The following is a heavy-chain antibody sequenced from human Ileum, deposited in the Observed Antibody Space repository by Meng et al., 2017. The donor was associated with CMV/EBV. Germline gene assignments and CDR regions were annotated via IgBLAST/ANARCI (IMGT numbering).Heavy chain of an antibody. V-gene: IGHV4-59*01. J-gene: IGHJ1*01. CDR2: MCYNGDT. Sequence: QVQLQGSGPGLVKPSETLSLTCTVSGDSMSSYCWSWIWQPPGKGLEWIGYMCYNGDTNYNPSLKSRVTISGDTSKNQFSLKLSSVTAADTAVYYCALRGSAAGTFQYWGQGTLVTVSS. CDR1: GDSMSSYC. CDR3: ALRGSAAGTFQY. D-gene: IGHD6-13*01.